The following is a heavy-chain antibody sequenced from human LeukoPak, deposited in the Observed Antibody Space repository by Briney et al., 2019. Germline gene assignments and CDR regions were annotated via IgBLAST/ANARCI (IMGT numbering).Heavy chain of an antibody. V-gene: IGHV1-2*02. Sequence: GAPVKVSCKASGYTFTDYYVHWVRQAPGQGLEWMGWINPNSGGTNYAQNFQGRVTMTRDTSISTAYMELSSLKSDDTAVYYCARAAGAARGYYYYGMDVWGQGTTVTVSS. J-gene: IGHJ6*02. D-gene: IGHD6-6*01. CDR3: ARAAGAARGYYYYGMDV. CDR1: GYTFTDYY. CDR2: INPNSGGT.